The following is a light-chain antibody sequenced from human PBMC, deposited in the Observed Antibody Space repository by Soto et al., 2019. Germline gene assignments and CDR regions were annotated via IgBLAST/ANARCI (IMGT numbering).Light chain of an antibody. Sequence: EVVMTQSPATLSVSPGERATLSCRASQSVRSNLVWYQQKPGQPPRLLIYDASTRATGIPARFSGSGSGTDFTLTISSLQAEDFALYFCPQCNNWPYTFGLGTKLEIK. CDR2: DAS. CDR1: QSVRSN. CDR3: PQCNNWPYT. J-gene: IGKJ2*01. V-gene: IGKV3-15*01.